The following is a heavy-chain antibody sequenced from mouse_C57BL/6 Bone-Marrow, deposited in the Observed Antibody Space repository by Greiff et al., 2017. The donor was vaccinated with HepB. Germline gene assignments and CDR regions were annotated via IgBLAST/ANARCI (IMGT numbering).Heavy chain of an antibody. CDR1: GFSFTSYG. Sequence: VQLQQSGPGLVQPSQSLSITCTVSGFSFTSYGIHWVRQSPGKGLEWLGVIWSGGSTDYNAAFISRLSISKDNSKSQVFFKMNSLQADDTAIYYCARRRTAVATGAMDYWGQGTSVTVAS. CDR2: IWSGGST. CDR3: ARRRTAVATGAMDY. J-gene: IGHJ4*01. D-gene: IGHD1-1*01. V-gene: IGHV2-2*01.